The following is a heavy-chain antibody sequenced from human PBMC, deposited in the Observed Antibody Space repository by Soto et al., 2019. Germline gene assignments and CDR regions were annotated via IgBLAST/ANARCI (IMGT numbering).Heavy chain of an antibody. CDR1: GFTFSNAW. CDR2: IKSKTDGGTT. CDR3: TTRANLLWFGELNYYYMDV. Sequence: GGSLRLSCAASGFTFSNAWMSWVRQAPGKGLEWVGRIKSKTDGGTTDYAAPVKGRFTISRDDSKNTLYLQMNSLKTEDTAVYYCTTRANLLWFGELNYYYMDVWGKGTTVTVSS. J-gene: IGHJ6*03. V-gene: IGHV3-15*01. D-gene: IGHD3-10*01.